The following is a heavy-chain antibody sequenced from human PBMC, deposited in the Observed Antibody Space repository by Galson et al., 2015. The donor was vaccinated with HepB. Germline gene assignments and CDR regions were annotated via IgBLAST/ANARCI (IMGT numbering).Heavy chain of an antibody. CDR3: ARMMVRGVITTFDY. D-gene: IGHD3-10*01. Sequence: SETLSLTCTVSGGSISSYYWSWIRQPPGKGLEWIGYIYYSGSTNYNPSLKSRVTISVDTSKNQFSLKLSSVTAADTAVYYCARMMVRGVITTFDYWGQGTLVTVSS. CDR1: GGSISSYY. CDR2: IYYSGST. V-gene: IGHV4-59*08. J-gene: IGHJ4*02.